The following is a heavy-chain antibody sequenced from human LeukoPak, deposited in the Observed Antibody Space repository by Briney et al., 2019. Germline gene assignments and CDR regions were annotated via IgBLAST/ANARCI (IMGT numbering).Heavy chain of an antibody. CDR2: INHSGST. CDR3: ARETNWFDP. CDR1: GGSFSGYY. J-gene: IGHJ5*02. Sequence: SETLSLTCAVYGGSFSGYYWSWIRQPPGKGLEWIGEINHSGSTYYNPSLKSRVTISVDTSKNQFSLKLSSVTAADTAVYYCARETNWFDPWGQGTLVTVSS. V-gene: IGHV4-34*01.